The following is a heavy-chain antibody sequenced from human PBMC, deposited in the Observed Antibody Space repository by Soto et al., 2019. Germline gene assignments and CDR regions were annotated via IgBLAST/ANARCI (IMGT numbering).Heavy chain of an antibody. CDR2: IIPLFGTA. CDR3: ARDECSGGSCYSDY. V-gene: IGHV1-69*01. D-gene: IGHD2-15*01. J-gene: IGHJ4*02. Sequence: QVQLVQSGAEVKKPGSSVKVSCKASGGTFSSYGFSWVRQAPGQGLEWMGGIIPLFGTANYAQKFQGRVTITADESRRTTYMELSSLRSEDAAVYYCARDECSGGSCYSDYWGQGTLVTVSS. CDR1: GGTFSSYG.